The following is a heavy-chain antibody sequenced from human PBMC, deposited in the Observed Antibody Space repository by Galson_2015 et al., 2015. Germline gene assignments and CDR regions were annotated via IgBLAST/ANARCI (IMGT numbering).Heavy chain of an antibody. Sequence: PALGTPPQALTVTCTFSGFSLSTPGMRASWIRQTTGKALEWLARIDWDDDKFYSTSLKTRLTISKDTSKNQVVLTMTNMDPVDTATYYCARLNCDSGYCHFDYWGQGALVTVSS. V-gene: IGHV2-70*04. CDR1: GFSLSTPGMR. D-gene: IGHD5-12*01. J-gene: IGHJ4*02. CDR2: IDWDDDK. CDR3: ARLNCDSGYCHFDY.